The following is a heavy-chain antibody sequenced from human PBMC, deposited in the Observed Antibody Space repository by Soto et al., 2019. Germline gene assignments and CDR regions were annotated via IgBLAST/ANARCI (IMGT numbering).Heavy chain of an antibody. D-gene: IGHD5-18*01. V-gene: IGHV3-30*03. CDR1: GFTFSTYG. Sequence: GGSLRLSCAASGFTFSTYGMHWVRQAPGKGLEWVAGISYEANNKYYADSVKGRFTISRDTSKNTLYVQMNSLRADDTAVYYCARDQLRKYTYGPGPVDYWGQGTLVTVSS. CDR2: ISYEANNK. CDR3: ARDQLRKYTYGPGPVDY. J-gene: IGHJ4*02.